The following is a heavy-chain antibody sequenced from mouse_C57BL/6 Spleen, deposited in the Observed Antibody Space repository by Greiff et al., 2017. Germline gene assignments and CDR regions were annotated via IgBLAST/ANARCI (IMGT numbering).Heavy chain of an antibody. CDR3: ARTGSSNWDVYYFDY. J-gene: IGHJ2*01. D-gene: IGHD4-1*01. V-gene: IGHV1-76*01. Sequence: QVQLEQSAAELVRPGASVKLSCQASGYTFPDYYLNWVKQRPGQGLEWIARFYPGSGNTYFNEKFKGKATLTAEKSSSTAYMQRSSLTSEDSAVYFCARTGSSNWDVYYFDYGGQGTTLTVSS. CDR2: FYPGSGNT. CDR1: GYTFPDYY.